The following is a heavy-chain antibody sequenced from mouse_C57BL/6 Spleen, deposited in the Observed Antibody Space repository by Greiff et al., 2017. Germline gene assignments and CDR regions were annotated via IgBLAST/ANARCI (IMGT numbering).Heavy chain of an antibody. D-gene: IGHD1-1*01. J-gene: IGHJ1*03. CDR1: GYSFTGYF. CDR3: ARNYYGSSPWYFDV. CDR2: INPYNGDT. V-gene: IGHV1-20*01. Sequence: SGPELVKPGDSVKISCKASGYSFTGYFMNWVMQSHGKSLEWIGRINPYNGDTFYNQKFKGKATLTVDKSSSTADMERRSLTSEDAAVYYCARNYYGSSPWYFDVWGTGTTVTVSS.